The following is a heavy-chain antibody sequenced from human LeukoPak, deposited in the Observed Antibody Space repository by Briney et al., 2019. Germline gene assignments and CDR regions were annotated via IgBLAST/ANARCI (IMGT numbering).Heavy chain of an antibody. CDR3: ASSHRAPWYFDY. D-gene: IGHD6-13*01. V-gene: IGHV3-66*01. Sequence: GGSLRLSCAVSGLTISGNSMSWVRQAPGKALEWVSIIYSGGTTYFADSVKGRFTISRDSSKNTVYLQMNSLRAEDTAIYYCASSHRAPWYFDYWGQGTLVSVSS. J-gene: IGHJ4*02. CDR2: IYSGGTT. CDR1: GLTISGNS.